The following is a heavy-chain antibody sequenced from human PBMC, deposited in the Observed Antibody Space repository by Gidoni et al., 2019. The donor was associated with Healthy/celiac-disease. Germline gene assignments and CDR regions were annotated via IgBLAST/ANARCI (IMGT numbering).Heavy chain of an antibody. Sequence: EGQLLESGGCVVQPGGSLRLSCAASRFTFSSYAMSWVRQAQGKGLEWVSAISGSGGSTYYADSVKGRFTISRDNSKNTLYMQMTSLRAEDKAVYYCAQAGDWDAFDIWGQGTMVTVSS. D-gene: IGHD3-9*01. CDR1: RFTFSSYA. CDR3: AQAGDWDAFDI. J-gene: IGHJ3*02. V-gene: IGHV3-23*01. CDR2: ISGSGGST.